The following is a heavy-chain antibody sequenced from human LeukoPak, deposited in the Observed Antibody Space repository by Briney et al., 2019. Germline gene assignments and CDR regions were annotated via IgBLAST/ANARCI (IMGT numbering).Heavy chain of an antibody. CDR2: IYYSGGT. CDR1: GGSISSYY. D-gene: IGHD1-26*01. V-gene: IGHV4-59*08. CDR3: ARHSDGGGSYRRSFDY. Sequence: SETLSLTCTVSGGSISSYYWSWIRQPPGKGLEWIGYIYYSGGTNYNPSLKSRVTISVDTSENQFSLKLSSVTAADTAVYYCARHSDGGGSYRRSFDYWGQGTLVTVSS. J-gene: IGHJ4*02.